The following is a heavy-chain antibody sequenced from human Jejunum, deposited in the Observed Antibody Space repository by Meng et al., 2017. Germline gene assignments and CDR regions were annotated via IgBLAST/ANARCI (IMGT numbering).Heavy chain of an antibody. V-gene: IGHV2-5*02. CDR1: WFLLSTSGGG. CDR3: AHRVAYSGYWDVGWFDS. CDR2: IYWDDDK. J-gene: IGHJ5*01. Sequence: HITMLELSPTPVTPTLTLPLPCHFSWFLLSTSGGGVGWIRQPPGEALEWVALIYWDDDKRYNPSLKNRLTITKDTSKNQVILTVTNMDPVDTATYYCAHRVAYSGYWDVGWFDSWGQGTLVTVSS. D-gene: IGHD3-22*01.